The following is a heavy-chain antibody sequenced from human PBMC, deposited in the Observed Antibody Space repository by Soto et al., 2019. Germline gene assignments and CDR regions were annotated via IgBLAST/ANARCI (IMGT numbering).Heavy chain of an antibody. Sequence: QVQLVESGGGLVKPGGSLRLSCAASGFTFSDYYMSWIRQAPGKGLEWVSYISSTSIYTNYADSVKGRFTISRDNAKNSLYLQMNSLRAEDTAVYYCAKQTSGYDHFDYWGQGTLVTVSS. CDR1: GFTFSDYY. V-gene: IGHV3-11*05. J-gene: IGHJ4*02. CDR2: ISSTSIYT. D-gene: IGHD5-12*01. CDR3: AKQTSGYDHFDY.